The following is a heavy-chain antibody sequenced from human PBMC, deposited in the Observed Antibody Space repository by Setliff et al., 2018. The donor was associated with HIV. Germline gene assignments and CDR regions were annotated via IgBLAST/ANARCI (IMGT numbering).Heavy chain of an antibody. D-gene: IGHD3-22*01. CDR1: GGSISSHY. CDR2: IYYNGIT. CDR3: ARAGYYGSTSYWEYFQH. J-gene: IGHJ1*01. Sequence: PSETLSLTCTVSGGSISSHYWSWIRQPPGKGLEWIGSIYYNGITNYNPSLKSRVTVSVDTPKNQFSLKLSSVTAADTAVYYCARAGYYGSTSYWEYFQHWGQGTLVTVSS. V-gene: IGHV4-59*11.